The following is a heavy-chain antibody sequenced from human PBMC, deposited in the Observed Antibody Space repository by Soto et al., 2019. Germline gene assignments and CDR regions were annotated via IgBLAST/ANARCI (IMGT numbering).Heavy chain of an antibody. CDR2: IPAYNGDT. D-gene: IGHD4-17*01. CDR1: GYTFSSYR. Sequence: QVQLVQSGAEVKKPGASVKVSCKASGYTFSSYRISWVRQAPGQGPEWMGWIPAYNGDTKYAQKFQDRLIMTTDTSTSTAYMELRSLTSDDTAVYYCARADYGDDDYWGQGTLVTVSS. CDR3: ARADYGDDDY. V-gene: IGHV1-18*01. J-gene: IGHJ4*02.